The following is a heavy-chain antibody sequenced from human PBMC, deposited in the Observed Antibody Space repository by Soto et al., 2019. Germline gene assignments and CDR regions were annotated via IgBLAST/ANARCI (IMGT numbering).Heavy chain of an antibody. V-gene: IGHV1-69*06. J-gene: IGHJ4*02. D-gene: IGHD1-1*01. CDR3: ARGRYGDY. CDR2: IIANFGTA. CDR1: GGTFSSYA. Sequence: SVKVSCKASGGTFSSYAISWVRQAPGQGLEWMGGIIANFGTADYAQKLQGRVTVTADTSTSTAYMELRSLISDDTAVYYCARGRYGDYWGQGALVTVS.